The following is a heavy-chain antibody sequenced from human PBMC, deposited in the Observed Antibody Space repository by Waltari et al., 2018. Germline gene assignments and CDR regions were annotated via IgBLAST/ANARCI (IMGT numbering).Heavy chain of an antibody. CDR2: IKQDGSEK. J-gene: IGHJ4*02. CDR1: GFTFSSYW. D-gene: IGHD3-3*01. CDR3: ARIIPHYDFWSGYYTGYFDY. Sequence: EVQLVESGGGLVQPGGSLRLSCAASGFTFSSYWMSWVRQAPGKGLEWVANIKQDGSEKYYVDSVKGRFTISRDNAKNSLYLQMNSLRAEDTAVYYCARIIPHYDFWSGYYTGYFDYWGQGTLVTVSS. V-gene: IGHV3-7*01.